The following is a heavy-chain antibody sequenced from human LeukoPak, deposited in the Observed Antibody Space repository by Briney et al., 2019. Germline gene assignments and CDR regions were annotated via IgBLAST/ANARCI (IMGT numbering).Heavy chain of an antibody. CDR3: ARDTVLNYFDY. V-gene: IGHV4-39*02. J-gene: IGHJ4*02. Sequence: PSETLSLTCTVSGGSISSSSYYWGWSRQPPGKGMEWIVNIYYTGNTYYNPSRKSRVTISVKTSKNQFSLELSSVTAADTAVYYCARDTVLNYFDYWGQGTLVTVSS. CDR2: IYYTGNT. D-gene: IGHD4-17*01. CDR1: GGSISSSSYY.